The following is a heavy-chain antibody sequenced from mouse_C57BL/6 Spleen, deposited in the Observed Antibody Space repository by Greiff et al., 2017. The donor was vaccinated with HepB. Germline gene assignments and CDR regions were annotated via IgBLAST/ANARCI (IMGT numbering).Heavy chain of an antibody. CDR3: ARFTTVAYWYFDV. J-gene: IGHJ1*03. D-gene: IGHD1-1*01. CDR1: GFTFTDYY. CDR2: IRNKANGYTT. V-gene: IGHV7-3*01. Sequence: EVQGVESGGGLVQPGGSLSLSCAASGFTFTDYYMSWVRQPPGKALEWLGFIRNKANGYTTEYSASVKGRFTISRDNSQSILYLQMNALRAEDSATYYCARFTTVAYWYFDVWGTGTTVTVSS.